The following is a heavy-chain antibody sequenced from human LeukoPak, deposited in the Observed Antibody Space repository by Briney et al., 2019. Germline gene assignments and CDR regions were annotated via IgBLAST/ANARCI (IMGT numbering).Heavy chain of an antibody. CDR1: GFTFSSYA. CDR3: AKNRDSSSYYHDAFDF. D-gene: IGHD3-22*01. J-gene: IGHJ3*01. V-gene: IGHV3-23*01. Sequence: GGSLRLSCAASGFTFSSYAMSWVRQAPGQGLEWVSVISVGGDSTYYADSVKGRFTISRDNSKNTLYLQMNSLRAEDTAVYYCAKNRDSSSYYHDAFDFWGQGTVVTVST. CDR2: ISVGGDST.